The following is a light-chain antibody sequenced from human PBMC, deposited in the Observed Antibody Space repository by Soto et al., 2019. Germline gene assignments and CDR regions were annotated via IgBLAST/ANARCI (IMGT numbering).Light chain of an antibody. Sequence: DVQMTHSPSALSASVGERVTITFRASQIISSLLAWYQQKPGKAPKLLIYAVSTLESGVPSSFSGSGSGTEFTLTISSLQPEDFATYYCQKYDSYPLNFGGGTKVDIK. CDR1: QIISSL. V-gene: IGKV1-5*01. CDR2: AVS. J-gene: IGKJ4*01. CDR3: QKYDSYPLN.